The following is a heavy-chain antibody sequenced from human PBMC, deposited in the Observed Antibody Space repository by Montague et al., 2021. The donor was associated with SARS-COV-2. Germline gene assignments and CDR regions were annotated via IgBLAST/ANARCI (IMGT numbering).Heavy chain of an antibody. CDR1: GFTFSSYA. J-gene: IGHJ4*02. Sequence: SLRLSFSASGFTFSSYAMHWVRQAPGKGLEWVAAISYDGSNKYYADSVKGRFTISRDNSKNTLYVQMNSLRVEDTAVYYCARDDYDILTGPFDYWGQGTLVTVSS. CDR2: ISYDGSNK. V-gene: IGHV3-30*04. CDR3: ARDDYDILTGPFDY. D-gene: IGHD3-9*01.